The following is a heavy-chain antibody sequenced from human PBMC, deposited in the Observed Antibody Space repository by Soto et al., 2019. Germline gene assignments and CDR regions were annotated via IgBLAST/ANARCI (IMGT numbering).Heavy chain of an antibody. CDR2: IYYTGTT. CDR3: AMYYGDFVLGPNGYFDL. V-gene: IGHV4-31*01. CDR1: GGSISSGTYY. Sequence: QVQLQESGPGLVKPSQTLSLTCTVSGGSISSGTYYWSWIRQLPGKVLEWIGNIYYTGTTYSNPSLNSQVTISVDTSKNHFSLKLSSVTAADTAVYYCAMYYGDFVLGPNGYFDLWGRGTLVTVSS. D-gene: IGHD4-17*01. J-gene: IGHJ2*01.